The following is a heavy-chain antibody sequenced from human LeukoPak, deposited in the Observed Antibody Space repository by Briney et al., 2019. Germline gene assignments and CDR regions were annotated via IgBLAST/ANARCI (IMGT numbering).Heavy chain of an antibody. J-gene: IGHJ4*02. CDR3: ARANCTSCYIGY. D-gene: IGHD2-2*02. V-gene: IGHV3-66*01. Sequence: GGSLRLSCAASGFTVSSNYMSWVRQAPGKGVEWVSVIYSGGSTYYADSVKGRFTISRDNSKNTLYLQMNSLRAGDTAVYYCARANCTSCYIGYWGQGTLVTVSS. CDR1: GFTVSSNY. CDR2: IYSGGST.